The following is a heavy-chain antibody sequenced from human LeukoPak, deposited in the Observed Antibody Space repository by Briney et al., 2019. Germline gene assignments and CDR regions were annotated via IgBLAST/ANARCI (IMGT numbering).Heavy chain of an antibody. CDR2: IWYDGSNK. V-gene: IGHV3-33*06. Sequence: QPGRSLRLSCAASGFTFSSYGMHWVRQAPGKGLEWVAVIWYDGSNKYYADSVKGRFTISRDNSKNTLYLQMNSLRAEDTALYYCAKDLPKISIFGALQHWGQGALVIVSS. J-gene: IGHJ1*01. CDR1: GFTFSSYG. D-gene: IGHD3-3*01. CDR3: AKDLPKISIFGALQH.